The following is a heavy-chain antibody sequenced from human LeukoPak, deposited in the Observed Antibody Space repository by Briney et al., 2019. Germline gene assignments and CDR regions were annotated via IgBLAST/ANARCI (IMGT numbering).Heavy chain of an antibody. CDR3: ARPRPGWSSVMPYFDY. Sequence: GGSPRLSCAASGFTFSSYSMNWVRQAPGKGLEWVSYISSSSSTIYYADSVKGRFTISRDNAKNSLFLQMNSLRAEDTAVYYCARPRPGWSSVMPYFDYWGQGTLVTVSS. V-gene: IGHV3-48*04. CDR2: ISSSSSTI. J-gene: IGHJ4*02. D-gene: IGHD3-16*01. CDR1: GFTFSSYS.